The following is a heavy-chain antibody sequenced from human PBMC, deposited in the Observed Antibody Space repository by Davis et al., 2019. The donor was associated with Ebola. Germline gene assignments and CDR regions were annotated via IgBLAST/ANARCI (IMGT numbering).Heavy chain of an antibody. J-gene: IGHJ4*02. CDR3: ASIVAVAGVRFDY. V-gene: IGHV3-53*01. CDR1: GFTVSSNY. CDR2: IYSGGST. D-gene: IGHD6-19*01. Sequence: GESLKISCAASGFTVSSNYMSWVRQAPGKGLEWVSVIYSGGSTYYADSVKGRFTISRDNSKNTLYLQMNSLRAEDTAVYYCASIVAVAGVRFDYWGQGTLVTVSS.